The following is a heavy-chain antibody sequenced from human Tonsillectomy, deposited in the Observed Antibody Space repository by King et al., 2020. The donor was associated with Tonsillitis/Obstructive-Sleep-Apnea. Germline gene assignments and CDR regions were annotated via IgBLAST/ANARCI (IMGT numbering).Heavy chain of an antibody. Sequence: VQLVESGGGLVKPGGSLRLSCAASGFTFNNAWMSWVRQAPGRGLEWVGRIKRKADGETTNYAAPVRGRFSISRDDSKNTVYLHMNSLKTGDTAVYYCTTVGWADYYDRRAYLHCYFDYWGQGTLVTVSS. V-gene: IGHV3-15*01. J-gene: IGHJ4*02. D-gene: IGHD3-22*01. CDR3: TTVGWADYYDRRAYLHCYFDY. CDR1: GFTFNNAW. CDR2: IKRKADGETT.